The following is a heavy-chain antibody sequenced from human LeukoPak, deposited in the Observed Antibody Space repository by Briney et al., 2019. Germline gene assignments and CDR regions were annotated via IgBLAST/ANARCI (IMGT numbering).Heavy chain of an antibody. Sequence: GRSLRLSCAASGFTFSSYGMHWVRQAPGKGLEWVAVISYDGSNKYYADSVKGRFTISRDNSKNTLYLQMNSLRAEDTAVYYCAKGTDLWFGELYHAFDIWGQGTMVTVSS. D-gene: IGHD3-10*01. CDR2: ISYDGSNK. V-gene: IGHV3-30*18. J-gene: IGHJ3*02. CDR3: AKGTDLWFGELYHAFDI. CDR1: GFTFSSYG.